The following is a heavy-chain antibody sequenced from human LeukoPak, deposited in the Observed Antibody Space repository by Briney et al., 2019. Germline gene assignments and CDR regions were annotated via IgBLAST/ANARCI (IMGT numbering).Heavy chain of an antibody. J-gene: IGHJ4*02. CDR3: ARDPPYYYDSSGYKNGFDY. D-gene: IGHD3-22*01. Sequence: ASVKVSCKASGYTFTSYYMHWVRQAPGQGLEWMGWINPNSGGTNYAQKFQGRVTMTRDTSISTAYMELSRLRSDDTAVYYCARDPPYYYDSSGYKNGFDYWGQGTLVTVSS. CDR2: INPNSGGT. CDR1: GYTFTSYY. V-gene: IGHV1-2*02.